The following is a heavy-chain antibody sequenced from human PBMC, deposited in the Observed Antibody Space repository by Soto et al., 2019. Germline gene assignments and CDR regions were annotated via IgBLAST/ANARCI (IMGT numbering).Heavy chain of an antibody. J-gene: IGHJ6*02. D-gene: IGHD5-18*01. CDR3: ARGTPDTAMDTYYYYYGMDV. Sequence: ASVKGSCKASGYTFTSYAMHWVRQAPGQRPEWMGWINAGNGNTKYSQKFQGRVTITRDTSASTAYMELNSLRAEDTAVYYCARGTPDTAMDTYYYYYGMDVWGQGTTVTVSS. CDR1: GYTFTSYA. V-gene: IGHV1-3*01. CDR2: INAGNGNT.